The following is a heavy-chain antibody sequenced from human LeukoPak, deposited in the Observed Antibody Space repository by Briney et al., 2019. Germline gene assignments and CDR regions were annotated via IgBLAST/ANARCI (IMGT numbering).Heavy chain of an antibody. CDR3: ASQYYDILTGYYSPFDY. CDR2: ISYDGSNK. Sequence: GGSLRLSCAASGFTFSSYAMHWVRQAPGKGLEWVAVISYDGSNKYYADSVKGRFTISRGNSKNTLYLQMNSLRAKDTAVYYCASQYYDILTGYYSPFDYWGQGTLVTVSS. CDR1: GFTFSSYA. V-gene: IGHV3-30-3*01. J-gene: IGHJ4*02. D-gene: IGHD3-9*01.